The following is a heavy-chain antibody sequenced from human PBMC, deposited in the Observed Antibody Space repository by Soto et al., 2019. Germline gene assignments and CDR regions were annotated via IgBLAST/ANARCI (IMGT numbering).Heavy chain of an antibody. CDR1: GGTFSSYA. V-gene: IGHV1-69*13. J-gene: IGHJ3*02. CDR2: IIPIFGTA. CDR3: ALAVTVYLYDAFDI. Sequence: SVKVSCKASGGTFSSYAISWLRQAPGQGLEWMGGIIPIFGTANYAQKFQGRVTITADESTSTAYMELSSLRSEDTAVYYCALAVTVYLYDAFDIWGQGTMVTVSS. D-gene: IGHD2-21*02.